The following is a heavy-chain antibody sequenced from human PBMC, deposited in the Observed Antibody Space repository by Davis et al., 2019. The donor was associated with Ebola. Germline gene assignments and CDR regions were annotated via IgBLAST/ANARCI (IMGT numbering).Heavy chain of an antibody. CDR2: IYYSGST. CDR1: GGSISSGGYY. Sequence: PSETLSLTCTVSGGSISSGGYYWSWIRQHPGKGLEWIGYIYYSGSTYYNPSLKSRVTISVDTSKNQFSLKLSSVTAADTAVYYCARETTEYCSSTSCYTHWVDWGQGTLVTVSS. V-gene: IGHV4-31*03. D-gene: IGHD2-2*02. J-gene: IGHJ4*02. CDR3: ARETTEYCSSTSCYTHWVD.